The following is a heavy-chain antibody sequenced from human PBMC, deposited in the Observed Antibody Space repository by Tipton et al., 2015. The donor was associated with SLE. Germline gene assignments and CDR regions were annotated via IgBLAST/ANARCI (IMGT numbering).Heavy chain of an antibody. Sequence: TLSLTCTVSGGSISSGTYYWTWIRQPAGKGLEWIGSIYYSGSTYYNPSLKSRVTISVDTSKNQFSLKLSSVTAADTAVYYCARLGEDYTVRWYFDYWGQGTLVTVSS. D-gene: IGHD4-11*01. CDR3: ARLGEDYTVRWYFDY. CDR2: IYYSGST. V-gene: IGHV4-39*07. J-gene: IGHJ4*02. CDR1: GGSISSGTYY.